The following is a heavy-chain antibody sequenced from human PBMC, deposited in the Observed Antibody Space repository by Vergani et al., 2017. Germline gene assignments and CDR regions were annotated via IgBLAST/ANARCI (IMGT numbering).Heavy chain of an antibody. CDR3: ARRGSGWGLLFDP. J-gene: IGHJ5*02. Sequence: QVQLQESGPGLVKPSETLSLTCTVSGVPISSYYWSWIRQPPGKGLEWIGYIYYSGSTNYNPSLKSRVTISVDTSKNQFSLKLSSVTAADTAVYYCARRGSGWGLLFDPWGQGTLVTVSS. CDR2: IYYSGST. V-gene: IGHV4-59*01. D-gene: IGHD6-19*01. CDR1: GVPISSYY.